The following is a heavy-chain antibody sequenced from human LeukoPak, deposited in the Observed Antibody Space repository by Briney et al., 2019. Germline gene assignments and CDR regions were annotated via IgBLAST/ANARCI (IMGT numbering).Heavy chain of an antibody. J-gene: IGHJ4*02. CDR2: IYYSGST. D-gene: IGHD1-26*01. CDR1: GGSTSSGSYY. Sequence: SETLSLTCTVSGGSTSSGSYYWSWIRQPPGKGLEWIGYIYYSGSTNYNPSLKSRVTISVDTSKNQFSLKLSSVTAADTAVYYCARGGRNDYGDSWGQGTLVTVSS. V-gene: IGHV4-61*01. CDR3: ARGGRNDYGDS.